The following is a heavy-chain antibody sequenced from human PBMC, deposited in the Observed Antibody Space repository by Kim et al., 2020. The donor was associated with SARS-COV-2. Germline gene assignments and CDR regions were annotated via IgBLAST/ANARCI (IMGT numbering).Heavy chain of an antibody. J-gene: IGHJ4*01. CDR2: INHSGST. CDR3: PRVGAPCIPARRLFDY. D-gene: IGHD6-6*01. V-gene: IGHV4-34*01. CDR1: GGSFSGYY. Sequence: SETLSLTCAVYGGSFSGYYWSWIRQPPGKGLDWIGEINHSGSTNYNPSLKSRVTISVDTSKNQFSLKLSSVTAADTAVYYCPRVGAPCIPARRLFDYWG.